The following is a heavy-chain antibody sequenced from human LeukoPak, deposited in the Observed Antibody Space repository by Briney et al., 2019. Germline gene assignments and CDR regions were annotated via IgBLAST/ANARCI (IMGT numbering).Heavy chain of an antibody. D-gene: IGHD2-15*01. J-gene: IGHJ6*02. CDR1: GFTFSSYA. V-gene: IGHV3-33*08. CDR3: ARDLRYCSGGSCYSDAYYYYGMDV. Sequence: GGSLRLSCAASGFTFSSYAMHWVRQAPGKGLEWVAVIWYDGSNKYYADSVKGRFTISRDNSKNTLYLQMNSLRAEDTAVYYCARDLRYCSGGSCYSDAYYYYGMDVWGQGTTVTVSS. CDR2: IWYDGSNK.